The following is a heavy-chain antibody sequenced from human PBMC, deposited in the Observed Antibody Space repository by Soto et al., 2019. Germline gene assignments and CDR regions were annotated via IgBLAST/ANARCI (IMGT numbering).Heavy chain of an antibody. Sequence: VQLLESGGGLVQPGGSLRLSCVVSGFSFSYAIIWVRQAPGKGQEWVSGITGGGSTEYAASVKGRFTISRDNSKNTVYLQMNSLRADDTAMYYCAKDAVYNDGLWLVSDWGQGTLVTVS. CDR2: ITGGGST. D-gene: IGHD2-21*01. CDR1: GFSFSYA. V-gene: IGHV3-23*01. J-gene: IGHJ4*02. CDR3: AKDAVYNDGLWLVSD.